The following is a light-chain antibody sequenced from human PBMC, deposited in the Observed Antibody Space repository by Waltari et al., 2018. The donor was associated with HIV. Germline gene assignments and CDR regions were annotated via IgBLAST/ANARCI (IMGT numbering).Light chain of an antibody. CDR2: NIN. V-gene: IGLV3-19*01. Sequence: SSELTQDPAVSVALGQTVRITCQGDSLRSYYASWYQQKPGQAPVLVIYNINNRPSGIPDRFSGSSSGNTASLTITGAQAEDEADYYCNSRDSSGKHHWVFGGGTKLTVL. CDR3: NSRDSSGKHHWV. J-gene: IGLJ3*02. CDR1: SLRSYY.